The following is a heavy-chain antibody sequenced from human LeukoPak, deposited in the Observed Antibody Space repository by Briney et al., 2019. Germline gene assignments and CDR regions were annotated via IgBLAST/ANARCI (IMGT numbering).Heavy chain of an antibody. CDR3: VRTREDYDSSGSPNGYDAFDI. V-gene: IGHV3-33*01. CDR2: IWYDGSSQ. CDR1: GFTFSNYG. J-gene: IGHJ3*02. D-gene: IGHD3-22*01. Sequence: PGGSLRLSCAASGFTFSNYGMHWVRQAPGKGLEWVAVIWYDGSSQYYADSVKGRFTISRDNSKNTLYLLMNSLRVEDTAVYYCVRTREDYDSSGSPNGYDAFDIWGQGTMVSVSS.